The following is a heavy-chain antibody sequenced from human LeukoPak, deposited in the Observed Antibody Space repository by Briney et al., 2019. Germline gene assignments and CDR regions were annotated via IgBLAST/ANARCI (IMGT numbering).Heavy chain of an antibody. CDR3: AKDLTAYSSTWYSLTFDH. D-gene: IGHD6-13*01. J-gene: IGHJ4*02. Sequence: SLRLSCAASGFTFSSYSMNWVRQAPGKGLEWVSGLTWNSGSIEYADSVKGRFTISRDSAKNSLYLQMNSLRAEDTAVYYCAKDLTAYSSTWYSLTFDHWGQGTLVTVSS. CDR2: LTWNSGSI. V-gene: IGHV3-9*01. CDR1: GFTFSSYS.